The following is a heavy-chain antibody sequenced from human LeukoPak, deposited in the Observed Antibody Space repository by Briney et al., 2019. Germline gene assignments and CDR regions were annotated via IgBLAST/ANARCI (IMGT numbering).Heavy chain of an antibody. CDR3: AKGGARYYGSGSYFRYYFDY. CDR2: ISGSGGST. V-gene: IGHV3-23*01. Sequence: GGSLRLSCAASGFTFSSYAMSWVRQAPGKGLEWVSAISGSGGSTYYADSVKGRFTISRDNSKNTLYLQVNSLRAEDTAVYYCAKGGARYYGSGSYFRYYFDYWGQGTLVTVSS. D-gene: IGHD3-10*01. J-gene: IGHJ4*02. CDR1: GFTFSSYA.